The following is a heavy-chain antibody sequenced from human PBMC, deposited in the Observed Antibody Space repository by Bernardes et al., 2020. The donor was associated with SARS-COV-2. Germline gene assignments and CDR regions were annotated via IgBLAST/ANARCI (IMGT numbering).Heavy chain of an antibody. J-gene: IGHJ6*02. CDR3: ARQDIGAIFGVVITPAGMDV. Sequence: SETLSLTCTVSGGSISSYYWSWIRQPPGKGLEWIGYIYYSGSTNYNPSLKSRVTISVHTSKNQFSLKLSSVTAADTAVYYCARQDIGAIFGVVITPAGMDVWGQVTTVTVSS. V-gene: IGHV4-59*08. CDR2: IYYSGST. D-gene: IGHD3-3*01. CDR1: GGSISSYY.